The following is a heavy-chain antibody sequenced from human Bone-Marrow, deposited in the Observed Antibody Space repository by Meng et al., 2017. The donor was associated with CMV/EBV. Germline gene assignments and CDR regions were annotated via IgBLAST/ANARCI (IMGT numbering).Heavy chain of an antibody. CDR2: INTDGSTT. V-gene: IGHV3-74*01. CDR3: ARAFCGDNSCQKVVDD. CDR1: GLTFSANW. J-gene: IGHJ4*02. Sequence: GESLKISCAASGLTFSANWMHWIRQGPGKGLVWVSRINTDGSTTNYADSVKGRFIIYRDNAKNTLYLQMNSLRTEDTGVYYCARAFCGDNSCQKVVDDWRQGTMVTVSS. D-gene: IGHD2-21*01.